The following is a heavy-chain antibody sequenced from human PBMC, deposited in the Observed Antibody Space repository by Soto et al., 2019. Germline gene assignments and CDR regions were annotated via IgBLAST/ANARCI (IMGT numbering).Heavy chain of an antibody. J-gene: IGHJ3*01. V-gene: IGHV1-18*01. CDR2: ITPYNGNT. CDR3: ARISARRNDFDV. CDR1: NYLFGAFG. Sequence: QVQLVQSGAEVKNPGASVKVSCQASNYLFGAFGFSWVRQAPGQGLEWMGWITPYNGNTHYAEKYQDRVTMTADKSTTTAYMEVRCLTSDDTAEYFRARISARRNDFDVWGQGTVVTVSS.